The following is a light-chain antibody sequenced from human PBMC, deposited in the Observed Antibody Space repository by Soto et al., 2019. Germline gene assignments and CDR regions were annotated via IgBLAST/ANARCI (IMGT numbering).Light chain of an antibody. CDR2: AAS. Sequence: DIQMTQSPSSLSASVGDRVTITCRASQSISSYLNWYQVKPGKAPKLLIYAASSLQSGVPSRFSGSGSETDFTLIISSLQPEDFATYFCQQGYSTPRTFGQGTKVEIK. CDR3: QQGYSTPRT. J-gene: IGKJ1*01. V-gene: IGKV1-39*01. CDR1: QSISSY.